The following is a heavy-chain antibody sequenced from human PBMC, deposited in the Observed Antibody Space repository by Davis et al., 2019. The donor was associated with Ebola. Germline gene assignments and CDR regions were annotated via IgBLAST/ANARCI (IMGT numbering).Heavy chain of an antibody. V-gene: IGHV1-69*13. CDR1: GGTFSSYA. CDR3: ARLESLQRDAFDI. CDR2: IIPIFDTA. J-gene: IGHJ3*02. Sequence: AASVKVSCKTSGGTFSSYAISWVRQAPGQGLEWMGGIIPIFDTANYAQKFQGRVTFTAEESTSTAYMELSSLRSEDTAVYYCARLESLQRDAFDIWGQGTMVTVSS.